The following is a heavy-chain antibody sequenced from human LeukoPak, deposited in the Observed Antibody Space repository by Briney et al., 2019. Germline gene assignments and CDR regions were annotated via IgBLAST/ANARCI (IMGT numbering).Heavy chain of an antibody. Sequence: ASVKVSCKASGYTFTSYGISWVRQATGRGLEWMGWMNPSSNNTGYAQEFQGRVTMTGNTSISTAYMELSSLRSEDTAVYYCTRGLGVLTNYYLNYWGQGTPVTVSS. CDR1: GYTFTSYG. J-gene: IGHJ4*02. V-gene: IGHV1-8*02. D-gene: IGHD3-9*01. CDR2: MNPSSNNT. CDR3: TRGLGVLTNYYLNY.